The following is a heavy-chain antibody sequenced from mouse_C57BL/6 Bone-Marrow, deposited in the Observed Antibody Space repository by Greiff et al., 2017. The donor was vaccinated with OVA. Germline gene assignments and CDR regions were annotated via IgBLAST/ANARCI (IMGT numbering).Heavy chain of an antibody. V-gene: IGHV1-50*01. CDR2: IDPSDSYT. Sequence: VQLQESGAELVKPGASVKLSCKASGYTFTSYWMQWVKQRPGQGLEWIGEIDPSDSYTNYNQKFKGKATLTVDTSSSTAYMQLSSLTSEDSAVYYCAREGGLITTFYAMDYWGQGTSVTVSS. J-gene: IGHJ4*01. CDR1: GYTFTSYW. D-gene: IGHD1-1*01. CDR3: AREGGLITTFYAMDY.